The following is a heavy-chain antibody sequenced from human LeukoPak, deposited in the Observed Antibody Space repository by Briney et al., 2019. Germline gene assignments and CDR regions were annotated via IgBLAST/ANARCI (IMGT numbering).Heavy chain of an antibody. D-gene: IGHD5-18*01. V-gene: IGHV1-69*01. Sequence: PWASVKVSCKASGGTFSSYAISWVRQAPGQGLEWMGGIIPIFGTANYAQKFQGRVTITADESTSTAYMELSSLRSEDTAVYYCANICGYSYGYPLDYWGQGTLVTVSS. J-gene: IGHJ4*02. CDR1: GGTFSSYA. CDR2: IIPIFGTA. CDR3: ANICGYSYGYPLDY.